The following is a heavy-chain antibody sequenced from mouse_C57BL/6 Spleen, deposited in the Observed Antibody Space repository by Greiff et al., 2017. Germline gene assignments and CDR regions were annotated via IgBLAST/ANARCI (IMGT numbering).Heavy chain of an antibody. CDR2: IYPGSGST. J-gene: IGHJ4*01. V-gene: IGHV1-55*01. D-gene: IGHD2-3*01. CDR3: ARRGYYDGYYYAMDY. Sequence: QVQLQQPGAELVKPGASVKMSCKASGYTFTSYWITWVKQRPGQGLEWIGDIYPGSGSTNYNEKFKSKATLTVDTSSSTAYMQLSSLTSEDSAVYYCARRGYYDGYYYAMDYWGQGTSVTVSS. CDR1: GYTFTSYW.